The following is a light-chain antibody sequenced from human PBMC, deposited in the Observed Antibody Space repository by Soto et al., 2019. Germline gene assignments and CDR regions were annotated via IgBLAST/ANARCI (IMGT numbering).Light chain of an antibody. CDR1: QSIRSW. CDR3: QQYSSYSPT. CDR2: DAS. Sequence: DIQMTQSPSTLSASVGDRVAITCRASQSIRSWLAWYQQKPGKAPKLLIYDASSLESGVPSTFSGSGSGTEFTLSISRLQPDDFATYYCQQYSSYSPTFGQGTKVDNK. V-gene: IGKV1-5*01. J-gene: IGKJ1*01.